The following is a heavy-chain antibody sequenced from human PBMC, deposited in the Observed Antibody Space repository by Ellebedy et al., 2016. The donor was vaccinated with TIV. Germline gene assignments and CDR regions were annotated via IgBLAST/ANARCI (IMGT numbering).Heavy chain of an antibody. CDR2: INPNSGGT. V-gene: IGHV1-2*02. Sequence: ASVKVSCKASGYTFTGYYMHWVRQAPGQGLEWMGWINPNSGGTNYAQKFQGRVTMTRDTSISTAYMKLSRLRSDDTAVYYCARDLMVRGVNNYYGMDVWGQGTTVTVSS. J-gene: IGHJ6*02. CDR1: GYTFTGYY. CDR3: ARDLMVRGVNNYYGMDV. D-gene: IGHD3-10*01.